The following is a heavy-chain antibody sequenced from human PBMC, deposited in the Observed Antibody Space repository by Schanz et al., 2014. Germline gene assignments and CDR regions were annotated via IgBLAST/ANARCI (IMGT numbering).Heavy chain of an antibody. V-gene: IGHV3-74*01. D-gene: IGHD6-13*01. CDR1: GFTFNTSW. J-gene: IGHJ6*02. CDR2: VSRDGSET. CDR3: ARDRQQLVGRIGYYYGMDV. Sequence: EVQLVTSGGDLVQPGGSLRLSCAASGFTFNTSWFHWVRQPPGKGLLWVSRVSRDGSETTYVDSVRGRFTISRDTAKNTVFLQMNNLRAEDTAVYYCARDRQQLVGRIGYYYGMDVWGQGTTVTVSS.